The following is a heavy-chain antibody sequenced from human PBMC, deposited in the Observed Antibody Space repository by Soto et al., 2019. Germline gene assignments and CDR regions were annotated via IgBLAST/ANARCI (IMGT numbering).Heavy chain of an antibody. CDR3: TTEMRHTSGWYGAFDI. CDR2: IKNNADGGAA. V-gene: IGHV3-15*01. Sequence: EVQLVESGGGLLKPGGSLRLSCTASGFTFTNAWMDWVRHAPGKGLEWVGRIKNNADGGAADYPAPVKGRFIISRDDSKNTLYLQMNSLKTEDTAVYYCTTEMRHTSGWYGAFDIWGQGTMVTVSS. D-gene: IGHD6-19*01. CDR1: GFTFTNAW. J-gene: IGHJ3*02.